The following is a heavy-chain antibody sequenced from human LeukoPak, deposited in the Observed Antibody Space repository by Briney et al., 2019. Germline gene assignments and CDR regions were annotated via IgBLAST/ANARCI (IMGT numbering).Heavy chain of an antibody. Sequence: AGGSLRLSCSASGFTFSSYAMHWVRQAPGKGLEYVSAISSNGGSTYYADSVKGRFTISRDNSKNTLYLQMSSLRAEDTAVHYCVKDQWATVTSYFDYWGQGTLVTVSS. D-gene: IGHD4-17*01. CDR3: VKDQWATVTSYFDY. CDR1: GFTFSSYA. CDR2: ISSNGGST. V-gene: IGHV3-64D*06. J-gene: IGHJ4*02.